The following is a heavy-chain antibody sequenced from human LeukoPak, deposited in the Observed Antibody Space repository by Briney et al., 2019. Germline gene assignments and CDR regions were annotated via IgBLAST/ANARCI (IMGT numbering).Heavy chain of an antibody. CDR2: IYENGGAT. Sequence: GGSLRLSCVGSGFTFRSHAMSWVRQAPEKGLEFVSGIYENGGATYYADSVKGRFSISRDNSKNTLYLQMDSLRGEDTAVYYCAKDFRIGYSAHFDYWGQGALVTVSS. D-gene: IGHD2-21*01. V-gene: IGHV3-23*01. CDR1: GFTFRSHA. J-gene: IGHJ4*02. CDR3: AKDFRIGYSAHFDY.